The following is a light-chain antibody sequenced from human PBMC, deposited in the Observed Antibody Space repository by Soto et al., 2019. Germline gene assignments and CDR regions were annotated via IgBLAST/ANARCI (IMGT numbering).Light chain of an antibody. CDR3: QQSYTTLFT. CDR2: AAS. J-gene: IGKJ3*01. V-gene: IGKV1-39*01. CDR1: QSISNY. Sequence: DIQMTQSPSSLSASVGDRVTITCRAIQSISNYLNWYQQKPGKAPKLLIYAASSLQSGVPSRFSGSGSGTDFTLTISSLQPEDFATYSCQQSYTTLFTFGPGTNVDIK.